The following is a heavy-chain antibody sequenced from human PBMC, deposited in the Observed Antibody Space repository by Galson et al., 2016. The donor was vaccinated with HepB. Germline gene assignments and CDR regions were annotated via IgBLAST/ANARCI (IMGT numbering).Heavy chain of an antibody. CDR1: GFTFSSYS. V-gene: IGHV3-23*01. Sequence: SLRLSCAASGFTFSSYSMAWVRQAPGKGLEWVSSLTSSGGSTHYTDSVKGRFTISRDNSKNTLYLQMNSLRAEDTAVYYCARDTKGRVEVVVAANYYNYYGRDVWGQGTTVTVSS. CDR3: ARDTKGRVEVVVAANYYNYYGRDV. CDR2: LTSSGGST. D-gene: IGHD2-15*01. J-gene: IGHJ6*02.